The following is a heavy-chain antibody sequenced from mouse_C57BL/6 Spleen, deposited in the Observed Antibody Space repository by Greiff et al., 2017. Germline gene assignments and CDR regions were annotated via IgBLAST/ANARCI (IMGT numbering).Heavy chain of an antibody. CDR3: ARHYGSSYYFDY. J-gene: IGHJ2*01. CDR2: IYPGSGST. D-gene: IGHD1-1*01. Sequence: QVQLQQPGAELVKPGASVKMSCKASGYTFTSYWLTWVKQRPGQGLEWIGDIYPGSGSTNYNEKFKSKATLTVDTSSSTAYMQLSSLTSEDAAVYYCARHYGSSYYFDYWGQGTTLTVSS. CDR1: GYTFTSYW. V-gene: IGHV1-55*01.